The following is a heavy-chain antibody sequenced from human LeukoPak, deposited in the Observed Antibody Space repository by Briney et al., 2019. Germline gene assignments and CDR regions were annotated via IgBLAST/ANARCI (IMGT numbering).Heavy chain of an antibody. J-gene: IGHJ4*02. V-gene: IGHV3-30*02. CDR3: AKGTASGLTSGSVYFDY. D-gene: IGHD3-10*01. CDR1: GFTLSSYG. Sequence: GGSLRLSCAASGFTLSSYGMHWVRQAPGKGLEWVAFIRYDGSNKYYADSVKGRFTISRDNSKNTLYLQMNSLRAEDTAVYYCAKGTASGLTSGSVYFDYWGQGTLVTVSS. CDR2: IRYDGSNK.